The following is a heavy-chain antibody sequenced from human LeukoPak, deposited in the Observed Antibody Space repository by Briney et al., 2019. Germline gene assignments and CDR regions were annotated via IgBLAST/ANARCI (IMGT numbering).Heavy chain of an antibody. CDR1: GGSISSSSYY. CDR3: ARERPRDGYKLFDY. D-gene: IGHD5-24*01. Sequence: PSETLSLTCTVSGGSISSSSYYWGWIRQPQGKGLEWIGSIYYSGSTYYNPSLKSRVTISVDTSKNQFSLKLSSVTAADTAVYYCARERPRDGYKLFDYWGQGTLVTVSS. J-gene: IGHJ4*02. CDR2: IYYSGST. V-gene: IGHV4-39*02.